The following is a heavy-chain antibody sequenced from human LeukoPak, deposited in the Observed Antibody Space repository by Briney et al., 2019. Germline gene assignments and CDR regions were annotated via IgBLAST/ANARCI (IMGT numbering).Heavy chain of an antibody. Sequence: GGSLRLSCAASGFTFDDYAMHWVRQAPGKGLEWVSGISWNSGSIGYADSVKGRFTISRDNAKNSLYLQMNSLRAEDTALYYCAKAGGITSGAPANWGQGTLVTVSS. J-gene: IGHJ4*02. CDR2: ISWNSGSI. D-gene: IGHD3-10*01. CDR1: GFTFDDYA. V-gene: IGHV3-9*01. CDR3: AKAGGITSGAPAN.